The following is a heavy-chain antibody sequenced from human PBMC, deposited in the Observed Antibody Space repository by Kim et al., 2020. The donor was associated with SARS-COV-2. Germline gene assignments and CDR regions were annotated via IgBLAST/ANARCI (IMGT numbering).Heavy chain of an antibody. CDR3: ARTDYYDSSGYYGPFDY. J-gene: IGHJ4*02. D-gene: IGHD3-22*01. V-gene: IGHV1-69*01. Sequence: FQGRVTITADESTSTAYMELSSLRSEDTAVYYCARTDYYDSSGYYGPFDYWGQGTLVTVSS.